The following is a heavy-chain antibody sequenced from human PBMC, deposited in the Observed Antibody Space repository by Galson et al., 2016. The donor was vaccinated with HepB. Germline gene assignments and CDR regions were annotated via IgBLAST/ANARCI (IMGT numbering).Heavy chain of an antibody. CDR3: AKANDWELLLRSPFDY. CDR1: GFSFEDYA. V-gene: IGHV3-9*01. D-gene: IGHD4-23*01. Sequence: SLRLSCAASGFSFEDYAMHWVRQAPGKGLEWVSGISWNSGGLNYADSVRGRFNISRDNAKSSLYLDMTSLRPDDTAFYYCAKANDWELLLRSPFDYWGRGTLVSVS. J-gene: IGHJ4*02. CDR2: ISWNSGGL.